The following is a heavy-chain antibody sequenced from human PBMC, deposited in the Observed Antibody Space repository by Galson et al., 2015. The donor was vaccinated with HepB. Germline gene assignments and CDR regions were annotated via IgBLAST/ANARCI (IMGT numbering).Heavy chain of an antibody. D-gene: IGHD3-10*01. CDR1: GGSISSSSYY. V-gene: IGHV4-39*01. CDR3: ARAALPMVRGVIYFDY. CDR2: IYYSGST. J-gene: IGHJ4*02. Sequence: SETLSLTCTVSGGSISSSSYYWGWIRQPPGKGLEWIGSIYYSGSTYYNPSLKSRVTMSVDTSKNQFSLKLSSVTAADTAVYYCARAALPMVRGVIYFDYWGQGTLVTVSS.